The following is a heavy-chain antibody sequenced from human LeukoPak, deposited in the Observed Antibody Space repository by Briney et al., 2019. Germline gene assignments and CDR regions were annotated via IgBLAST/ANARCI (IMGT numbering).Heavy chain of an antibody. CDR3: ARARGFYDFWSGYILDY. V-gene: IGHV4-4*02. CDR2: IYQSGRT. Sequence: SETLSLTCAVSGGSISSSNWWSWVRQSPGKGLEWIGEIYQSGRTNYKPSLKSRVTISVDKSKNQLSLKLISVTAADTAVYYCARARGFYDFWSGYILDYWGQGTLVTVSS. D-gene: IGHD3-3*01. J-gene: IGHJ4*02. CDR1: GGSISSSNW.